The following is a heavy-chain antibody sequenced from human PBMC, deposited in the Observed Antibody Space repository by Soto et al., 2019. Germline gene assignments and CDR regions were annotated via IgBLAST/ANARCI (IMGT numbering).Heavy chain of an antibody. CDR1: GFTVSSNY. V-gene: IGHV3-66*01. J-gene: IGHJ3*02. Sequence: EVQLVESGGGLVQPGGSLRLSCAASGFTVSSNYMSWVRQAPGKGLEWVSVIYSGGSTYYADSVKGRFTISRDNSKNTLYLQMNSLRAEDTAVYYCARDCSGGGCYGGLDAFDIWGQGTMVTVSS. CDR2: IYSGGST. CDR3: ARDCSGGGCYGGLDAFDI. D-gene: IGHD2-15*01.